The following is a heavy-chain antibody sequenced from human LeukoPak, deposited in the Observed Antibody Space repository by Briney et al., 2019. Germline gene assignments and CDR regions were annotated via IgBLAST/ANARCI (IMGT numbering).Heavy chain of an antibody. CDR3: ARMYGRQWLVGHYMDV. V-gene: IGHV1-3*01. CDR1: GYTFTSYA. CDR2: INAGNGNT. Sequence: EASVKVSCKASGYTFTSYAMHWVRQAPGQRLEWMGWINAGNGNTKYPQKLQGRVTMTTDTSTSTAYMELRSLRSDDTAVYYCARMYGRQWLVGHYMDVWGKGTTVTVSS. J-gene: IGHJ6*03. D-gene: IGHD6-19*01.